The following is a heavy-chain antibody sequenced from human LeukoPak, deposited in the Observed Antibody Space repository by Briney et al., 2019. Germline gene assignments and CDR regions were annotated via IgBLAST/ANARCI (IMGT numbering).Heavy chain of an antibody. CDR1: GGSISSYY. D-gene: IGHD3-16*01. CDR2: IYYSGSP. V-gene: IGHV4-59*01. J-gene: IGHJ5*02. Sequence: SETLSLTCTVSGGSISSYYWSWIRQPPGKGLEWIGDIYYSGSPNYNPSLKSRVTISVDTSKNQCSLKLSSVTAAAPAVYSCARDHSRWGHGFAPWGQGTLVTVSS. CDR3: ARDHSRWGHGFAP.